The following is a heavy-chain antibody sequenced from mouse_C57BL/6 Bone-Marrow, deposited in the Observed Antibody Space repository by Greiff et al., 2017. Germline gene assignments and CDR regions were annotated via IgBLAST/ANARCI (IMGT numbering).Heavy chain of an antibody. J-gene: IGHJ2*01. Sequence: EVKLMESGPGLVKPSQSLSLTCSVTGYSITSGYYWNWIRQFPGNKLEWMGYISYDGSNNYNPSLKNRISITRDTSKNQFFLKLNSVTTEDTATYYCARDRAYYSNWYDYWGQGTTLTVSS. CDR1: GYSITSGYY. D-gene: IGHD2-5*01. CDR2: ISYDGSN. CDR3: ARDRAYYSNWYDY. V-gene: IGHV3-6*01.